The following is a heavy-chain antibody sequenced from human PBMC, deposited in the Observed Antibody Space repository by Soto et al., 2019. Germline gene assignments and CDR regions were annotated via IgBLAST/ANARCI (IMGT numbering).Heavy chain of an antibody. Sequence: QITLKESGPTLVKPTQTLTLTCTFSGFSLSTSGVGVGWIRQPPGKALEWLALIYWDDDKRYSPSLKSRLTITKDTSKNQVVLTMTNMDPVDTATYYCAHRREGYSSGGSCGVGHFDYWGQGTLVTVSS. CDR2: IYWDDDK. CDR1: GFSLSTSGVG. CDR3: AHRREGYSSGGSCGVGHFDY. J-gene: IGHJ4*02. D-gene: IGHD2-15*01. V-gene: IGHV2-5*02.